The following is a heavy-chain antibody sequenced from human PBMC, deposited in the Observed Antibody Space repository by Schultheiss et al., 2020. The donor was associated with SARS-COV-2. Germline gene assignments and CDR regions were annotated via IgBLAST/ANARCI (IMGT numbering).Heavy chain of an antibody. V-gene: IGHV3-30*04. D-gene: IGHD6-13*01. CDR1: GFTFSSYA. J-gene: IGHJ6*02. Sequence: GGSLRLSCAASGFTFSSYAMHWVRQAPGKGLEWVAVISYDGSNKYYADSVKGRFTISRDNAKNSLYLQMNSLRAEDTAVYYCAKDAIVSSSGIGYYGMDVWGQGTTVTVSS. CDR2: ISYDGSNK. CDR3: AKDAIVSSSGIGYYGMDV.